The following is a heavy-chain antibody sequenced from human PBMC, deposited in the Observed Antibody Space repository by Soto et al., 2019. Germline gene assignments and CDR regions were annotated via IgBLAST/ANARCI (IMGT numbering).Heavy chain of an antibody. D-gene: IGHD3-9*01. Sequence: GSLRLSCSASGFTFSSYAMHWVRQAPGKGLEYVSAISSNGGSTYYADSVKGRFTISRDNSKNTLYLQMSSLRAEDTAVYYCVKDQEDYDILTGYFDYWGQGTLVTVSS. V-gene: IGHV3-64D*06. J-gene: IGHJ4*02. CDR1: GFTFSSYA. CDR3: VKDQEDYDILTGYFDY. CDR2: ISSNGGST.